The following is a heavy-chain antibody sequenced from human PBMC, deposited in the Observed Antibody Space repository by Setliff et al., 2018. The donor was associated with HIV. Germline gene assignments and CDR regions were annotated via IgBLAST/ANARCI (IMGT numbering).Heavy chain of an antibody. CDR3: TRHRGSFDY. J-gene: IGHJ4*02. V-gene: IGHV3-73*01. CDR1: GFSNSA. D-gene: IGHD1-26*01. CDR2: IRSKANNYAT. Sequence: GGSLRHSCAASGFSNSALHWVRQAPGKGLEWVGRIRSKANNYATEYGASVKGRFIISRDDSKNMAYLQMNSLRTEDTAIYYCTRHRGSFDYWGLGTLVTVSS.